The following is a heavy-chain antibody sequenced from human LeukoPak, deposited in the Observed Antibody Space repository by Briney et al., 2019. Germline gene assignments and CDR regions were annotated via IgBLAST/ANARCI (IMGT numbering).Heavy chain of an antibody. CDR2: IWYDGSKK. J-gene: IGHJ4*02. CDR3: ARDSYYYDSSGYYYAFDY. CDR1: GFSFSSYG. V-gene: IGHV3-33*01. D-gene: IGHD3-22*01. Sequence: GGSLRLSCAASGFSFSSYGMHWVRQAPGKGLEWVAVIWYDGSKKYYADSVKGRFTISRDNAKNSLYLQMNSLRAEDTAVYYCARDSYYYDSSGYYYAFDYWGQGTLVTVSS.